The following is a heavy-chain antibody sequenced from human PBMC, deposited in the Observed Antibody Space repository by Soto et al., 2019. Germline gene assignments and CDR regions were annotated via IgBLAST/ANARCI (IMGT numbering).Heavy chain of an antibody. V-gene: IGHV1-2*04. CDR2: INPNNGGT. Sequence: QVQLVQSGAEVKKPGASVKVSCKASGYTFTGYYIHWVRQAPGQGLEWMGWINPNNGGTKYAQKFQGWVTMTRDASISTAYMELGRQSPDDTAVYYCARARDSSGYSSPHDAFDICGQGTMVTVSS. CDR3: ARARDSSGYSSPHDAFDI. D-gene: IGHD3-22*01. CDR1: GYTFTGYY. J-gene: IGHJ3*02.